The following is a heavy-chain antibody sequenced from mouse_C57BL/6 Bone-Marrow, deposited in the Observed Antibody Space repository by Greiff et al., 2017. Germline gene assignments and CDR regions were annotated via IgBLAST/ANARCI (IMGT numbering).Heavy chain of an antibody. CDR3: GRSYGSSRWYFDV. Sequence: EVQLQQSGPELVKPGASVKMSCKASGYTFTDYNMHWVKQSHGKSLEWIGYINPNNGGTSYNQKFKGKATLTVNKSSSTAYLELRSLTSEESAVNYCGRSYGSSRWYFDVWGTGTTVTVSS. CDR1: GYTFTDYN. V-gene: IGHV1-22*01. J-gene: IGHJ1*03. D-gene: IGHD1-1*01. CDR2: INPNNGGT.